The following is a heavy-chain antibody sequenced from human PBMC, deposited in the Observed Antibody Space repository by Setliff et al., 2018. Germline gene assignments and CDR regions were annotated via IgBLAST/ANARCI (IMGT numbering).Heavy chain of an antibody. CDR2: INPRAGTT. J-gene: IGHJ4*02. Sequence: ASVKVSCKASGYTFTNYYINWVRQAPGQGLEWMGIINPRAGTTSYAQKLQGRVTMTRDTSTNTVYMELSSLRSEDTAVYYCARGGSPDCSTAGCLYGDYVYWGQGTQVTVSS. CDR1: GYTFTNYY. CDR3: ARGGSPDCSTAGCLYGDYVY. V-gene: IGHV1-46*03. D-gene: IGHD2-2*01.